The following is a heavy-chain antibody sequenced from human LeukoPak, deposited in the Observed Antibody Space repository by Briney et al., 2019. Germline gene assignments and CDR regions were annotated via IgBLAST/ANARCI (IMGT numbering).Heavy chain of an antibody. V-gene: IGHV1-18*01. D-gene: IGHD2-2*01. Sequence: RASVKVSCKASGYTFTSYGISWVRQAPGQGLEWMGWISAYNGNTNYAQKLQGRVTMTIDTSTSTAYMELRSLRSDDTAVYYCARESKVYQLPTTYYYYYYGMDVWGQGTTVTVTS. CDR3: ARESKVYQLPTTYYYYYYGMDV. J-gene: IGHJ6*02. CDR1: GYTFTSYG. CDR2: ISAYNGNT.